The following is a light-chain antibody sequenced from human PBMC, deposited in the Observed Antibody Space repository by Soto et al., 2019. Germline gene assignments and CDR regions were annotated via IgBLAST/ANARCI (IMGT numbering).Light chain of an antibody. CDR1: SSDVGSYNY. CDR2: DVS. CDR3: SSYTGSTTLRYV. J-gene: IGLJ1*01. Sequence: QSALTQPASVSGSPGQSITISCTGTSSDVGSYNYVSWYQQHPGKAPKVIIYDVSNRPSGVSNRFSGSKSGDTASLTISGLQAEDEADYFCSSYTGSTTLRYVFGVGTKATVL. V-gene: IGLV2-14*03.